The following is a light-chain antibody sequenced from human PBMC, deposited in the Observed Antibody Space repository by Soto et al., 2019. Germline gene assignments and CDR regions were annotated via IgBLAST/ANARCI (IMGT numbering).Light chain of an antibody. V-gene: IGKV3-11*01. CDR3: QQRSNWPPIT. CDR1: QSISSY. CDR2: DAS. J-gene: IGKJ5*01. Sequence: EVVLTQSPDTLSLPPVERSTLSCRASQSISSYLAWYQQKPGQAPRLLIYDASSRATGIPARFSGSGSGTDFTLTISRLEPEDFAVYYCQQRSNWPPITCGQGKRREIK.